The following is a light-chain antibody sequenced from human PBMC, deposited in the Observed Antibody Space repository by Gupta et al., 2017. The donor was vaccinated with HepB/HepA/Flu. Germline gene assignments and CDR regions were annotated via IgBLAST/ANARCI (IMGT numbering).Light chain of an antibody. CDR3: QSYDTSLSGWV. V-gene: IGLV1-40*01. CDR1: SSNIGGGFA. CDR2: VNS. J-gene: IGLJ3*02. Sequence: QSVLTQPPAVCRAPGQMVTISYTGSSSNIGGGFAVHWYQQPPGPAPKLLLYVNSNRRSGVPARFSGSNSGTSASLATIGVQAEDEADYYCQSYDTSLSGWVFGGGTKLTVL.